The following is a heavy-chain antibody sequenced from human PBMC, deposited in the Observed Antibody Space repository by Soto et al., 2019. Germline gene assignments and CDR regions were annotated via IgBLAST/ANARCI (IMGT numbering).Heavy chain of an antibody. D-gene: IGHD3-22*01. Sequence: SVKVSCKASGGTFSSYAISWVRQAPGQGLEWMGGIIPIFGTANYAQKFQGRVTITADESTSTAYMELSSLRSEDTAVYYCARDLGYYDSSGYYRFDPWGQGTLVTVSS. CDR2: IIPIFGTA. CDR3: ARDLGYYDSSGYYRFDP. CDR1: GGTFSSYA. J-gene: IGHJ5*02. V-gene: IGHV1-69*13.